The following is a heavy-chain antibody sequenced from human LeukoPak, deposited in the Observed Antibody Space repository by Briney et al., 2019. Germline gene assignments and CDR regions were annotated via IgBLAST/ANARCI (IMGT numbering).Heavy chain of an antibody. CDR1: GFTFSSYG. J-gene: IGHJ4*02. D-gene: IGHD5-12*01. Sequence: GGSLRLSCAASGFTFSSYGMHWVRQAPGKGLEWVAVIWYDGSNKYYVDSVKGRFTISRDNSKNTLYLQMNSLRAEDTAVYYCARDGYSGYDLGDYFDYWGQGTLVTVSS. CDR2: IWYDGSNK. V-gene: IGHV3-33*01. CDR3: ARDGYSGYDLGDYFDY.